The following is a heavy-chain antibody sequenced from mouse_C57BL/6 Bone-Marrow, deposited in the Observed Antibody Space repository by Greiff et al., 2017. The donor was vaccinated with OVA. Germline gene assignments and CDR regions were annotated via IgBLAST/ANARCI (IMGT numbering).Heavy chain of an antibody. V-gene: IGHV1-59*01. CDR1: GYTFTSYW. CDR3: ARKGFYDSYSAWFAY. Sequence: VQLQQPGAELVRPGTSVTLSCKASGYTFTSYWMHWVKQRPGQGLEWIGVIDPSDSSTNYNQKFKGKATLTVDTSYSTAYMQLSSRTSEDSAVYYGARKGFYDSYSAWFAYWGQGTLVTVSA. D-gene: IGHD2-3*01. CDR2: IDPSDSST. J-gene: IGHJ3*01.